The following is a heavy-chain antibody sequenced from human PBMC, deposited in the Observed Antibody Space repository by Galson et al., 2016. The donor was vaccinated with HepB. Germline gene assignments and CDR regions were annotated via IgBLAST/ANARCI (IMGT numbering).Heavy chain of an antibody. CDR2: INPNTGHT. Sequence: SVKVSCKASGYTFTRLDIPWVRQATGQGLEWMGWINPNTGHTIYAQKFQGRVTMTSNISIRTAYMEVRSLRSDDTAVYYCARDGKAPHYYYGLDVWGLGTTVIVAS. CDR1: GYTFTRLD. V-gene: IGHV1-8*01. J-gene: IGHJ6*02. CDR3: ARDGKAPHYYYGLDV.